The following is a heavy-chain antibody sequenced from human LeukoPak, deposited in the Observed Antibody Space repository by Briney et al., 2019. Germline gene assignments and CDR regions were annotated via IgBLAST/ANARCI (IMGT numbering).Heavy chain of an antibody. D-gene: IGHD3-16*01. CDR2: ISGSPDNT. Sequence: GGSLRLSCVVSGFTFRSYAMYWVRQAPGKGLERVSEISGSPDNTYYADSVKGRFATSRDDSRNTLYLQMNSLRAEDTAVYYCARLVGVSPLDYWGQGTPVTVSS. V-gene: IGHV3-23*01. CDR3: ARLVGVSPLDY. CDR1: GFTFRSYA. J-gene: IGHJ4*02.